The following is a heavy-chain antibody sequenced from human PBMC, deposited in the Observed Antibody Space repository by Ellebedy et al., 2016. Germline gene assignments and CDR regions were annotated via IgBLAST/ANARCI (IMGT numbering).Heavy chain of an antibody. J-gene: IGHJ4*02. CDR3: ARQGGWYFNFDY. CDR1: GGSINNNNYY. V-gene: IGHV4-39*01. Sequence: SETLSLTCTVSGGSINNNNYYWGWIRQPPGKGLEWIGSIYYSGTTYYNPSLKSRVTISVDTSKNQFSLNLSSVTAADTAVYYCARQGGWYFNFDYWGQGTLVTVSS. CDR2: IYYSGTT. D-gene: IGHD6-19*01.